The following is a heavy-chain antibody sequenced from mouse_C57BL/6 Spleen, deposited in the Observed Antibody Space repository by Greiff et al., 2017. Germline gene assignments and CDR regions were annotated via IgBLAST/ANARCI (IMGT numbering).Heavy chain of an antibody. V-gene: IGHV1-78*01. Sequence: VKLMESDAELVKPGASVKISCKVSGYTFTDHTIHWMKQRPEQGLEWIGYIYPRDGSTKYNEKFKGKATLTADKSSSTAYMQLNSLTSEDSAVYFCAKPYDYGGDYFDYWGQGTTLTVSS. J-gene: IGHJ2*01. D-gene: IGHD2-4*01. CDR3: AKPYDYGGDYFDY. CDR2: IYPRDGST. CDR1: GYTFTDHT.